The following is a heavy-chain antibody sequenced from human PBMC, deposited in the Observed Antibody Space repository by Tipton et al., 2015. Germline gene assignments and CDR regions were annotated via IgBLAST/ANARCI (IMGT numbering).Heavy chain of an antibody. CDR2: VSHSDTS. V-gene: IGHV4-61*01. CDR1: GSSVSSGNYY. J-gene: IGHJ6*02. CDR3: ARDLEHGRDV. D-gene: IGHD5-24*01. Sequence: TLSLICSVSGSSVSSGNYYWSWIRQPPGKGLEWIGYVSHSDTSHYNPSLKSRVTISVDTSKNQFSLTLNSLTAADTAVYYCARDLEHGRDVWGQGTTVTVSS.